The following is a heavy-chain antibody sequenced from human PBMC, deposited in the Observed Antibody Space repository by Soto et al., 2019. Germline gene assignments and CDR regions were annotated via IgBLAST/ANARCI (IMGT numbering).Heavy chain of an antibody. CDR3: AKLRPDYYDSSGYFPPRDAFDI. Sequence: SVKVSCKASGGTFSSYAISWVRQAPGQGLEWMGGIIPIFGTANYAQKFQGRVTITADESTSTAYMELSSLRTEDTAVYYCAKLRPDYYDSSGYFPPRDAFDIWGQGTMVTVSS. V-gene: IGHV1-69*13. D-gene: IGHD3-22*01. CDR1: GGTFSSYA. J-gene: IGHJ3*02. CDR2: IIPIFGTA.